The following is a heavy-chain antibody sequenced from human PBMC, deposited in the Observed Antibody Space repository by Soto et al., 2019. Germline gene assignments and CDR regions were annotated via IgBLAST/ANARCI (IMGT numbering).Heavy chain of an antibody. CDR1: GFTFSMXG. V-gene: IGHV3-7*04. CDR2: IKQDGSEK. Sequence: GGSLRLSCAASGFTFSMXGMSWVLXAPGKGLEWVANIKQDGSEKWYVDSVKGRFTISRDNAKNSLYLQMNSLRAEDTAVYYCARGDYYDTSGPFSDAFDIWGQGTLVTVSS. J-gene: IGHJ3*02. CDR3: ARGDYYDTSGPFSDAFDI. D-gene: IGHD3-22*01.